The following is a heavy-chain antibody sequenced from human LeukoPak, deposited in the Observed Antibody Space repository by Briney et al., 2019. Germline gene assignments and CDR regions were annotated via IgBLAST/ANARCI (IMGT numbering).Heavy chain of an antibody. D-gene: IGHD3-22*01. CDR1: GYTFTGYY. CDR3: AAALDFHYNMISDD. CDR2: INLDSGGT. V-gene: IGHV1-2*02. J-gene: IGHJ4*02. Sequence: ASVNLSCQASGYTFTGYYWHWVRQAPGQGLKWMGWINLDSGGTNYAQKFQGRVTMSRDTSITTAYMELRRLRSDDTAVYYCAAALDFHYNMISDDGGEGPLDTVPA.